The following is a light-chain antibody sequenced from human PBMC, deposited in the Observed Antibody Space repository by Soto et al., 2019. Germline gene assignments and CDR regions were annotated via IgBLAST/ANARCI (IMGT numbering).Light chain of an antibody. V-gene: IGLV1-40*01. CDR1: SSNIGSGYD. J-gene: IGLJ3*02. CDR2: GNT. CDR3: QSYDSSLSDWV. Sequence: QAVVTQPPSVSGAPGQRVTISCTGSSSNIGSGYDVHWYQQLPGTAPKLLIYGNTNRPSGVPDRFSGSKSGTSASLAITGLQAEVEADYYCQSYDSSLSDWVFGGGTKLTVL.